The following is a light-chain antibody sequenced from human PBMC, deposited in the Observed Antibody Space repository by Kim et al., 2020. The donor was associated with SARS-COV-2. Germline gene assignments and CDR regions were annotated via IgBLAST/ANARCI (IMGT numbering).Light chain of an antibody. CDR3: KLFDSLPYT. V-gene: IGKV1-33*01. CDR1: EDMRIV. J-gene: IGKJ2*01. CDR2: GAY. Sequence: SSCIGHSVTITSQASEDMRIVFHWFQHKRGKAPKPLIYGAYSLGAGLPTSFSGSRSGTDFTFHISRLQPEDIETYYCKLFDSLPYTFGQETKLEI.